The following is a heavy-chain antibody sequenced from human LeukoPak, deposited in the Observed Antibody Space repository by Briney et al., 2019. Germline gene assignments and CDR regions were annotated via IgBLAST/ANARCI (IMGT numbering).Heavy chain of an antibody. CDR1: GFTFSSYS. CDR3: AKLGQRGYSYGYDAFDI. V-gene: IGHV3-23*01. Sequence: GGSLRLSCAASGFTFSSYSMNWVRQVPGKGLEWVSAIRGSGGSTYYADSVKGRFTISRDNSKNTLYLQMNSLRAEDTAVYYCAKLGQRGYSYGYDAFDIWGQGTMVTVSS. CDR2: IRGSGGST. J-gene: IGHJ3*02. D-gene: IGHD5-18*01.